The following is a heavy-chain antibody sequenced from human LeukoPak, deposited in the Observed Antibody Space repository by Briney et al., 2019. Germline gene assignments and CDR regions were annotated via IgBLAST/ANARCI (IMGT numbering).Heavy chain of an antibody. Sequence: PGGSLRLSCAASGFTFDDYAMHWVRQAPGKGLEWVLGTSWNSGSIGYADSVKGRFTISRDNAKNSLYLQMNSLRAEDTALYYCAKNLGRQLGGFDYWGQGTLVTVSS. J-gene: IGHJ4*02. CDR1: GFTFDDYA. CDR2: TSWNSGSI. CDR3: AKNLGRQLGGFDY. D-gene: IGHD6-6*01. V-gene: IGHV3-9*01.